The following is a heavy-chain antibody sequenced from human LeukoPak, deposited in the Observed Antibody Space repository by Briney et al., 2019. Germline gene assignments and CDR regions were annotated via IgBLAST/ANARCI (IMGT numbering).Heavy chain of an antibody. J-gene: IGHJ4*02. CDR2: INPSGGST. V-gene: IGHV1-46*01. CDR3: ARDSVVTAIRGDY. CDR1: GYTFTSYY. D-gene: IGHD2-21*02. Sequence: ASVKVSCKASGYTFTSYYMHWVRQAPGQGLEWMGIINPSGGSTSYAQSFQGRVTTTRDTSTSTVYMELSSLRSEDTAVYYCARDSVVTAIRGDYWGQGTLVTVSS.